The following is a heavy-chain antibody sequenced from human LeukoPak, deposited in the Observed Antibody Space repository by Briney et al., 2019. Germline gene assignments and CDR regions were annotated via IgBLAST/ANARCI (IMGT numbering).Heavy chain of an antibody. Sequence: ASVKVSCKASGYTFTSYYMHWVRQAPGQGLEWMGVINPSGGSTSYAQKFQGRVTMTRDTSTSTVYMELSSLRSEDTAVYYCARTISDWYFDLWGRGTLVTVSS. CDR3: ARTISDWYFDL. J-gene: IGHJ2*01. CDR1: GYTFTSYY. CDR2: INPSGGST. V-gene: IGHV1-46*01. D-gene: IGHD5-12*01.